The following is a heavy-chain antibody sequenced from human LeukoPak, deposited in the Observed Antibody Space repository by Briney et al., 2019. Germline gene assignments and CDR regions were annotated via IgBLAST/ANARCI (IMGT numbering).Heavy chain of an antibody. CDR3: ARDGQLDDILTGYYGNWFDP. V-gene: IGHV1-2*02. J-gene: IGHJ5*02. CDR1: GYTFTGYY. D-gene: IGHD3-9*01. CDR2: ISPNSGGT. Sequence: ASVKVSCKASGYTFTGYYMHWVRQAPGQGLEWMGWISPNSGGTNYAQKFQGRVTMTRDTPISTAYMELSRLRSDDTAVYYCARDGQLDDILTGYYGNWFDPWGQGTLVTVSS.